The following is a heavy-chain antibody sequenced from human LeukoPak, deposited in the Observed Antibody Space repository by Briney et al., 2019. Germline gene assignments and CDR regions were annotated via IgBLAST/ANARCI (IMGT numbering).Heavy chain of an antibody. Sequence: GGSLRLSCAASGFTFSSYGMHWVRQAPGKGLEWVAFIRYDGSNKYYADSVKGRLTISRDNSKNTLYLQMNSLRAEDTAVYYCAKVPGYCSSTSCRPVAFDIWGQGTMVTVSS. CDR1: GFTFSSYG. J-gene: IGHJ3*02. CDR2: IRYDGSNK. V-gene: IGHV3-30*02. D-gene: IGHD2-2*01. CDR3: AKVPGYCSSTSCRPVAFDI.